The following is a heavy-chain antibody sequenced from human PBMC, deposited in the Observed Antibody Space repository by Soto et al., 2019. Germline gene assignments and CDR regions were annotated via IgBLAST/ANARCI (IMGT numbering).Heavy chain of an antibody. D-gene: IGHD3-16*01. CDR1: GYSFTSYW. Sequence: PGESLKISCKGSGYSFTSYWIGWVRQMPGKGLEWMGIIYPGDSDTRYSPSFQGQVTISADQSLSTAYLQWSSLKASDTAMYYCARLGASSIDAFDIWGQGTMVTVSS. J-gene: IGHJ3*02. CDR3: ARLGASSIDAFDI. V-gene: IGHV5-51*01. CDR2: IYPGDSDT.